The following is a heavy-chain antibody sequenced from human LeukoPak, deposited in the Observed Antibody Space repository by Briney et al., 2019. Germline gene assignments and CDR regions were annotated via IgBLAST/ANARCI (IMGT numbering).Heavy chain of an antibody. CDR1: GFTFSDFG. CDR2: IKQDGSVK. CDR3: ARDYYASGGFDY. V-gene: IGHV3-7*01. J-gene: IGHJ4*02. D-gene: IGHD3-10*01. Sequence: PGGSLRLSCAASGFTFSDFGMHWVRQAPGKGLEWVANIKQDGSVKYYVDSVKGRFTISRDNAKNSLYLQMNSLRAEDTALYYCARDYYASGGFDYWGQGTLVTVSS.